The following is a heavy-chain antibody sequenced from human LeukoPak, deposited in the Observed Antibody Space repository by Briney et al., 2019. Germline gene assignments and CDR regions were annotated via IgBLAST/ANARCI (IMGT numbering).Heavy chain of an antibody. J-gene: IGHJ6*02. Sequence: GGSLRLSCAASGFTFSSYGMHWVRQAPGKGLEWVAVIWYDGSNKYYADSVKGRFTISRDNSKNTLYLQMNSLRAEDTAVYYCARRDIVVVPAAMGPWDYYYGMDVWGQGTTVTVSS. CDR3: ARRDIVVVPAAMGPWDYYYGMDV. V-gene: IGHV3-33*01. CDR2: IWYDGSNK. D-gene: IGHD2-2*01. CDR1: GFTFSSYG.